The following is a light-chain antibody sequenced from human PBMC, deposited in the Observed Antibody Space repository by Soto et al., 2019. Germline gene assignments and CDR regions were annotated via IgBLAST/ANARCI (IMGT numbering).Light chain of an antibody. V-gene: IGLV2-23*01. J-gene: IGLJ1*01. CDR1: SSDVGSYNL. Sequence: QSVLTQPASVSGLPGQSITISCTGTSSDVGSYNLVSWYQQHPGKAPKLMIYEGSKRPSGVSNRFSGSKSGNTASLTISGLQAEDEADYYCCSYARMFYVFGTGTKVTVL. CDR3: CSYARMFYV. CDR2: EGS.